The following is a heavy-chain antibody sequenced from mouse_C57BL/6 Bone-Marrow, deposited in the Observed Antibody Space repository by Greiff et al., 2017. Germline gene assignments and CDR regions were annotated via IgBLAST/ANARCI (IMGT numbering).Heavy chain of an antibody. CDR2: INPNYGTT. CDR1: GYSFTDYN. CDR3: ARGFNYDYAMDY. D-gene: IGHD2-4*01. V-gene: IGHV1-39*01. J-gene: IGHJ4*01. Sequence: EVQLQQSGPELVKPGASVKLSCKASGYSFTDYNMHWVKQSTGKSLEWIGVINPNYGTTSYNQKFKGKATLTVDQSSSTAYMQLNGLTSEDSAVNYCARGFNYDYAMDYWGQGTSVTVSS.